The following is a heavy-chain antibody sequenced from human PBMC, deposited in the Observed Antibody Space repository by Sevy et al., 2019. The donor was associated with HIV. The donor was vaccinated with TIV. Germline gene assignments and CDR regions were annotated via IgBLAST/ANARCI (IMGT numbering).Heavy chain of an antibody. CDR2: IKSKTDGGTT. CDR3: TTDRSTSRSILGPNRVKLYKRNSFDI. Sequence: GGSLRLSCAASGFTFSNAWMSWVRRAPGKGLEWVGRIKSKTDGGTTDYAAPVEGRFTISKDDSKNTLYLQRNSLKTEYTAVYYSTTDRSTSRSILGPNRVKLYKRNSFDIWGQGTMVTVSS. D-gene: IGHD2-2*01. J-gene: IGHJ3*02. CDR1: GFTFSNAW. V-gene: IGHV3-15*01.